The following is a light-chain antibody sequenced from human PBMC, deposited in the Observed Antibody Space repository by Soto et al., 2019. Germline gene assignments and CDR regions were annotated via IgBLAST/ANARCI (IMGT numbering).Light chain of an antibody. CDR1: SSNIGNNY. CDR3: GTWDSSLSAYV. CDR2: DNN. J-gene: IGLJ1*01. Sequence: SVLTKPPSVYAAPGQKVTISCSGSSSNIGNNYVSWYQQLPGTAPKLLIYDNNKRPSGIPDRFSGSKSGTSATLGITGLQTGDEADYYCGTWDSSLSAYVFGTGTKVTVL. V-gene: IGLV1-51*01.